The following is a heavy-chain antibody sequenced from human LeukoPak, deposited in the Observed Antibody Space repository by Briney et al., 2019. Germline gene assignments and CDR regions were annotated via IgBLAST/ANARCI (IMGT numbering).Heavy chain of an antibody. CDR2: IKQDGSEK. J-gene: IGHJ4*02. Sequence: PGGSLRLPCAASGFTFSSYWMSWVRQAPGKGLEWVANIKQDGSEKYYVDSVKGRFTISGDNAKNSLYLQMNSLRAEDTAVYYCARDGTTVTTGHYYFDYWGQGTLVTVSS. CDR1: GFTFSSYW. V-gene: IGHV3-7*01. CDR3: ARDGTTVTTGHYYFDY. D-gene: IGHD4-17*01.